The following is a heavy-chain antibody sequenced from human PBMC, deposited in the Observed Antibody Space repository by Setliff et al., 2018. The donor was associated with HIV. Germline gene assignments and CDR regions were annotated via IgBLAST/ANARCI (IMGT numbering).Heavy chain of an antibody. CDR1: GGSIGVDC. V-gene: IGHV4-4*07. Sequence: SETLSLTCTVSGGSIGVDCWSWIRQPAGRGLEWIGRIYTSGSTNYSPSLKSRVSMSVDTSRNQLSLRLTSVTAADTAVYFCARTTILQESFDLWGQGTMVTVSS. J-gene: IGHJ3*01. CDR2: IYTSGST. CDR3: ARTTILQESFDL. D-gene: IGHD1-1*01.